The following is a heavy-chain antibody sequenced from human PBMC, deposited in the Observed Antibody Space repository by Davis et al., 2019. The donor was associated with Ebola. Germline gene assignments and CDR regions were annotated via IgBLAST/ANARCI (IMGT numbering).Heavy chain of an antibody. CDR3: AGYYGSGSYYNPLDY. Sequence: PGGSLRLSCAASGFTFSSYSMNWVRQAPGKGLEWVSSISSSSSYIYYADSVKGRFTISRDNAKNSLYLQMNSLRAEETAVYYCAGYYGSGSYYNPLDYWGQGTLVTVSS. CDR1: GFTFSSYS. V-gene: IGHV3-21*01. CDR2: ISSSSSYI. D-gene: IGHD3-10*01. J-gene: IGHJ4*02.